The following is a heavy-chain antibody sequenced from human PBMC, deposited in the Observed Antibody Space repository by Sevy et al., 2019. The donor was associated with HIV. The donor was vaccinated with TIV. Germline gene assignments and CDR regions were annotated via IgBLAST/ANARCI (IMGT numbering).Heavy chain of an antibody. D-gene: IGHD3-9*01. V-gene: IGHV4-39*01. Sequence: SETLSLTCRVSGGSVSSTTYFWGWIRQPPGKGLEWIGTISYTGSTNYNPSLKSRVTISVETSKNKFSLKLNSVTAADTALYYCARHFDYPQAFDIWGQGTMVTVSS. J-gene: IGHJ3*02. CDR3: ARHFDYPQAFDI. CDR2: ISYTGST. CDR1: GGSVSSTTYF.